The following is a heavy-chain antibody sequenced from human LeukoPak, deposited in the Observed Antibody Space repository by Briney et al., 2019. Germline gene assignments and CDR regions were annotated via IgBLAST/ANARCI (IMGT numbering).Heavy chain of an antibody. CDR1: GGSISSYY. CDR3: ASSSLGYYFDY. J-gene: IGHJ4*02. CDR2: IYYSGST. V-gene: IGHV4-59*01. D-gene: IGHD5-12*01. Sequence: SETLSLTCTVSGGSISSYYWSLIRQPPGKGLEWIGYIYYSGSTNYNPSLKSRVTISVDTSKNQFSLKLSSVTAADTAVYYCASSSLGYYFDYWGQGTLVTVSS.